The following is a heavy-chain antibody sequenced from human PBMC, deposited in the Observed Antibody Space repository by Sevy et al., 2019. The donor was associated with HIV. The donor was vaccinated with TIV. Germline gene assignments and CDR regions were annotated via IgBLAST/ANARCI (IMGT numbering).Heavy chain of an antibody. V-gene: IGHV4-4*07. CDR1: GGSISSYY. CDR2: IYTSGST. D-gene: IGHD3-3*01. Sequence: SETLSLTCTVSGGSISSYYWSWIRQPAGKGLEWIGHIYTSGSTNYNPSLKSRVTMSVDTSKNQFSLKLSSVTAADTAVYYCARDSYDFWSGYYYYYYGMDVWGQGTTVTVSS. CDR3: ARDSYDFWSGYYYYYYGMDV. J-gene: IGHJ6*02.